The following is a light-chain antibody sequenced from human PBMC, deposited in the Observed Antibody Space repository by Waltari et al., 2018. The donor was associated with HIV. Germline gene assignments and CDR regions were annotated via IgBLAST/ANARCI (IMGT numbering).Light chain of an antibody. CDR2: GDD. Sequence: QSVLPPPPSASVTPGQSVPLSCSGSRPNAGGNGFCWYHHVTRSAPKTLMYGDDQRPSGVPARFSGSKSGTSASLAISGLQSEDEADYYCAAWDDSLSGWVFGGGTKVTVL. CDR1: RPNAGGNG. CDR3: AAWDDSLSGWV. J-gene: IGLJ3*02. V-gene: IGLV1-44*01.